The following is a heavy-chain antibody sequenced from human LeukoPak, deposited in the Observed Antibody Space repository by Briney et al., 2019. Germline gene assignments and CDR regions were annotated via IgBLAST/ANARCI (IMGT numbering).Heavy chain of an antibody. J-gene: IGHJ5*02. Sequence: ETLSLTCTVSGGSISSSSYYWGWIRQPPGKGLEWVSSISSSSSYIYYADSVKGRFTISRDNAKNSLYLQMNSLRAEDTAVYYCAHPTEYSSSWYGNWFDPWGQGTLVTVSS. CDR1: GGSISSSS. V-gene: IGHV3-21*04. CDR2: ISSSSSYI. D-gene: IGHD6-13*01. CDR3: AHPTEYSSSWYGNWFDP.